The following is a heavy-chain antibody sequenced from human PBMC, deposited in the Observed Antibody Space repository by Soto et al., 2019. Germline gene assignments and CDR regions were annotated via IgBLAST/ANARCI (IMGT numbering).Heavy chain of an antibody. J-gene: IGHJ4*02. Sequence: EVQLLESGGGLVQPGGSLRLSCAASGITISNYPMSWVRQAPGKGLDWVSGICGSGDRTYYADSAKGRFTISKDISRNSLSLQLYSLGVEDTAVYFCVKDDGGYPSTAPHWGQGTLVTVSS. CDR3: VKDDGGYPSTAPH. D-gene: IGHD3-22*01. V-gene: IGHV3-23*01. CDR2: ICGSGDRT. CDR1: GITISNYP.